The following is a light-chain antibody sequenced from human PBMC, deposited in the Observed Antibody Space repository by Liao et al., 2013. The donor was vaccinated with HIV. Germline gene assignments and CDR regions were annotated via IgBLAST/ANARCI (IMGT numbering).Light chain of an antibody. CDR3: QAWDSNSDHYV. CDR1: KLGDKY. Sequence: SYEVTQAPSVSVSPGQSATITCSGDKLGDKYVSWYQQRPGQSPVLVIFQDTKRPSGIPARFSGSNSGNTATLTISGTQAMDEADYYCQAWDSNSDHYVFGTGTRVTVL. J-gene: IGLJ1*01. CDR2: QDT. V-gene: IGLV3-1*01.